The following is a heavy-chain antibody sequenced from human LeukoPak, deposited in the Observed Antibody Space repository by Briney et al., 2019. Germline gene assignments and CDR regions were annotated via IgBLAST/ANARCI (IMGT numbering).Heavy chain of an antibody. CDR3: ARGLHLFDP. Sequence: SETLSLTCAVYGGSFSGYYWNWVRQPPGKGLEWIGEINHSGSTNYNPSLMSRVTISVEKTKTQFSLKLSSVTAADTAVYYCARGLHLFDPWGQGTLVTVSS. V-gene: IGHV4-34*01. CDR2: INHSGST. J-gene: IGHJ5*02. CDR1: GGSFSGYY.